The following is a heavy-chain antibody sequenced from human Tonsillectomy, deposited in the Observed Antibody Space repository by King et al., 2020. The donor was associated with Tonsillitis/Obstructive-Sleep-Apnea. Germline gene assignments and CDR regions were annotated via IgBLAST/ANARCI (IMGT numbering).Heavy chain of an antibody. CDR1: GFSLTTRGVG. V-gene: IGHV2-5*02. J-gene: IGHJ6*03. D-gene: IGHD3/OR15-3a*01. Sequence: ITLQESGPALVKPTQTLTLTCTFSGFSLTTRGVGVGWIRQPPGKALEWLALIYWDDDKRYRPSLESRLTITKVTSKNQVVLTMTNVAPVDTGTYFCAHKGWTAGAHYHHYMDVWGKGTTVTVSS. CDR2: IYWDDDK. CDR3: AHKGWTAGAHYHHYMDV.